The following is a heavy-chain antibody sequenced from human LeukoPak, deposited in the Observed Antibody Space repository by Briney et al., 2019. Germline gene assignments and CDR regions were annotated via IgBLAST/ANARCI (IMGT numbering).Heavy chain of an antibody. CDR2: ISSSGSTI. CDR1: GFSFRDYY. V-gene: IGHV3-11*04. D-gene: IGHD2-21*02. CDR3: ARDQEGVVVVTANYYYYGMDV. J-gene: IGHJ6*02. Sequence: GGSLRLSCAASGFSFRDYYMSWIRQAPGKGLEWVSYISSSGSTIYYADSVKGRFAISRDNGNNLLYLQMNSLRAEDTAVYYCARDQEGVVVVTANYYYYGMDVWAKGPRSPSP.